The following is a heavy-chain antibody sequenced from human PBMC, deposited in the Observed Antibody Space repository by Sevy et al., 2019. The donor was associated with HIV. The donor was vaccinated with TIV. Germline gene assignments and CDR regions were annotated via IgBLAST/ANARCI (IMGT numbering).Heavy chain of an antibody. J-gene: IGHJ3*02. CDR1: GDTFSTYG. D-gene: IGHD7-27*01. CDR2: IIPIFGTP. CDR3: AREGGVATTGDHDAFDI. Sequence: ASGKVSCKASGDTFSTYGLSWVRQAPGQGLEWMGGIIPIFGTPNYAQKFQGRVTITADESASTAYMELSSLRSEDTALYYCAREGGVATTGDHDAFDIWGHGTLVTVSS. V-gene: IGHV1-69*13.